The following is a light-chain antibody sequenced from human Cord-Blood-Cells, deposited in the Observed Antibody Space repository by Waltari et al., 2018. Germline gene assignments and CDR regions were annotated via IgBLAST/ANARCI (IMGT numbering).Light chain of an antibody. V-gene: IGKV1-33*01. CDR1: QGISSY. CDR3: QQYDNLPIT. CDR2: AAS. J-gene: IGKJ3*01. Sequence: DIQLTQSPSFLSASVGDRVTITCRASQGISSYLAWYQQKPGKAPKLLIYAASNLETGVPSRFSGSGSGTDFTFTISSLQPEDIATYYCQQYDNLPITFGPGTKVDIK.